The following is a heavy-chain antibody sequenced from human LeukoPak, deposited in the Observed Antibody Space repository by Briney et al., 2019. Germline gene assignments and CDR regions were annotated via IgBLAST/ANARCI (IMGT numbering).Heavy chain of an antibody. CDR1: GGSISSYY. D-gene: IGHD6-13*01. V-gene: IGHV4-59*01. J-gene: IGHJ4*02. CDR2: IYYSGST. CDR3: ARLYSSSLGRVFDY. Sequence: SETLSLTCTVSGGSISSYYWSWIRQPPGKGLEWIGYIYYSGSTNYSPSLKSRVTISVDTSKNQFSLKLSSVTAADTAVYYCARLYSSSLGRVFDYWGQGTLVTVSS.